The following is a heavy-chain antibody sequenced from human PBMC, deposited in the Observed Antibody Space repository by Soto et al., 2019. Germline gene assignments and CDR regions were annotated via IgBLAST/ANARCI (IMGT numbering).Heavy chain of an antibody. D-gene: IGHD3-3*01. V-gene: IGHV3-33*01. Sequence: PGGSLRLSCAASGFTFSSYGMHWVRQAPGKGLEWVAVVWYDGSNKYYADSVKGRFTISRDNSKNTLYLQMNSLRAEDTAVFYCARGSRFWSGYHYYYYGMDVWGQGTTGTVS. CDR1: GFTFSSYG. J-gene: IGHJ6*02. CDR3: ARGSRFWSGYHYYYYGMDV. CDR2: VWYDGSNK.